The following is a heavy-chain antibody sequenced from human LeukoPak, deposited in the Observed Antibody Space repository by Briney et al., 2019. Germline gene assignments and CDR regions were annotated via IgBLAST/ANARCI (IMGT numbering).Heavy chain of an antibody. J-gene: IGHJ4*02. CDR2: IYYSGST. CDR1: GGSISSYY. Sequence: SSETLSLTCTVSGGSISSYYWSWIRQPPGKGLEWIGYIYYSGSTYYNPSLKSRVTISVDTSKNQFSLKLSSVTAADTAVYYCSHDSTGYRDYWGQGTLVTASS. CDR3: SHDSTGYRDY. D-gene: IGHD3-22*01. V-gene: IGHV4-59*04.